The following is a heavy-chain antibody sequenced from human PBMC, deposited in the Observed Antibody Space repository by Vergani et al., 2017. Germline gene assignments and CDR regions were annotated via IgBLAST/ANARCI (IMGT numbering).Heavy chain of an antibody. Sequence: QVDLQESGPGLVKSSETLSLNCAVSGYSVGSGYYWGWIRQPPGRGLEWIGCVHRNGNTYYTSSLRSRATISRDTAKNEFSLRLTSVTAADTAGYYCARQNPYGSAHVDFWGRGVLVTVSA. CDR1: GYSVGSGYY. CDR2: VHRNGNT. V-gene: IGHV4-38-2*01. D-gene: IGHD3-10*01. J-gene: IGHJ4*02. CDR3: ARQNPYGSAHVDF.